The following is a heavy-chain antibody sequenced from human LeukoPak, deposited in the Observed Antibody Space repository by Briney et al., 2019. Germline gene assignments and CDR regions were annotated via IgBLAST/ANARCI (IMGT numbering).Heavy chain of an antibody. CDR3: ARTGYCSGGSCYKGDAFDI. Sequence: ASVKVSCKASGYTFTSYYMHWVRQAPGQGLEWMGIINPSGGSTSYAQKFQGRVTMTRDTSTSTVYMELSSLRSEDTAVYYCARTGYCSGGSCYKGDAFDIWGQGTMVTVSS. CDR1: GYTFTSYY. CDR2: INPSGGST. D-gene: IGHD2-15*01. V-gene: IGHV1-46*01. J-gene: IGHJ3*02.